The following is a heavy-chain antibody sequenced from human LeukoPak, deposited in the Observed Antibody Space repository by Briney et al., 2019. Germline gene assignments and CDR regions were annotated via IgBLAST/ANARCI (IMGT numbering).Heavy chain of an antibody. Sequence: PGGSLRLSCAASGFTFSSHGMHWVRQAPGMGLERVALILYDGSNEYYADSVQGRFTISRDSSRNTLYLQMNSLRAEDTAVYYCAKDGTGGYYYLDYWGQGTLVTVSS. V-gene: IGHV3-30*18. CDR1: GFTFSSHG. J-gene: IGHJ4*02. D-gene: IGHD3-22*01. CDR3: AKDGTGGYYYLDY. CDR2: ILYDGSNE.